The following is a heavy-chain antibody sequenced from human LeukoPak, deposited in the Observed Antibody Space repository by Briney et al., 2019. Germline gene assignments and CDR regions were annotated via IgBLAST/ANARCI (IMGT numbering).Heavy chain of an antibody. CDR3: ARSPMVRGAYYYYGMDV. D-gene: IGHD3-10*01. CDR1: GGSISSSSYY. V-gene: IGHV4-39*07. Sequence: SETLSLTCTVSGGSISSSSYYWGWIRQPPGKRLEWIGSIYYSGSTYYNPSLKSRVTISVDTSKNQFSLKLSSVTAADTAVYYCARSPMVRGAYYYYGMDVWGQGTTVTVSS. J-gene: IGHJ6*02. CDR2: IYYSGST.